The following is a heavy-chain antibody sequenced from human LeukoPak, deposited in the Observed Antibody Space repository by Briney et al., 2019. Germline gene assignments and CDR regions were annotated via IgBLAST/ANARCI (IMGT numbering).Heavy chain of an antibody. CDR1: GFTFSGYG. Sequence: GGSLRLSCAASGFTFSGYGMHWVRQAPGKGLEWVGFIQYNGNNKFYGDSVKGRFTISRDNSKNTLYLQMNSLRAEDTAVYYCASSGPAYYFDYWGQGTLVTVSS. CDR3: ASSGPAYYFDY. CDR2: IQYNGNNK. V-gene: IGHV3-30*02. D-gene: IGHD6-19*01. J-gene: IGHJ4*02.